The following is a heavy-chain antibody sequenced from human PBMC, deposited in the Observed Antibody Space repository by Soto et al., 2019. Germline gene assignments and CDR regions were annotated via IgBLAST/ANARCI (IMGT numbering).Heavy chain of an antibody. J-gene: IGHJ4*02. Sequence: PSETLSLTCTVSGDSISSSSYYWGWIRQPPGKGLEWIGDIYYSGTTHYNPSLKSRVTISIDTSKNQFSLHLRSVTAEDTARYYCAKRATTVPTPGNYFDCWGQGTLVTVSS. D-gene: IGHD2-15*01. CDR3: AKRATTVPTPGNYFDC. CDR2: IYYSGTT. V-gene: IGHV4-39*07. CDR1: GDSISSSSYY.